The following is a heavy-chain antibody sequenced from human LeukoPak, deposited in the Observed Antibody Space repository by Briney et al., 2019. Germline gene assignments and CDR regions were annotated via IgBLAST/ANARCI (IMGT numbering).Heavy chain of an antibody. CDR3: ARYPPPFCGDCYSWYFDY. CDR1: GFTFSSYW. Sequence: PGGSLRLSCAASGFTFSSYWMSWVRQAPGKGLEWVANIKQDGSEKYYVDSVKGRFTISRDNAKNSLYLQMNSLRAEDTAVYYCARYPPPFCGDCYSWYFDYWGQGTLVTVSS. D-gene: IGHD2-21*02. J-gene: IGHJ4*02. V-gene: IGHV3-7*01. CDR2: IKQDGSEK.